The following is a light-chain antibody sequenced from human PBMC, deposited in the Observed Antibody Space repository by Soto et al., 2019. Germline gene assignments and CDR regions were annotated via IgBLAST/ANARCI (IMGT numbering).Light chain of an antibody. V-gene: IGKV1-39*01. Sequence: DIQLTQSPSSLSASVGDGVTITCRVSQSISSNLNWYQQIPGKPPKLLIYIASTLQRGVPSRFSGSGSGTDFTLTISSLQPEDFATYYCQQSYSTPLTFGGGTKVEIQ. CDR1: QSISSN. CDR2: IAS. J-gene: IGKJ4*01. CDR3: QQSYSTPLT.